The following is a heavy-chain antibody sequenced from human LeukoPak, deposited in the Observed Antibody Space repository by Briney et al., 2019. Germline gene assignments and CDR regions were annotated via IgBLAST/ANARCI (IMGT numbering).Heavy chain of an antibody. CDR2: MNPNSGNT. CDR1: GYTFTSYD. D-gene: IGHD3-3*01. J-gene: IGHJ4*02. V-gene: IGHV1-8*01. CDR3: ETYDFWSGYHQFDY. Sequence: ASVKVSCKASGYTFTSYDINWVRQATGQGLEWMGWMNPNSGNTGYAQRFQGRVTMTRNTSISTAYMELSSLRSEDTAVYYCETYDFWSGYHQFDYWGQGTLVTVSS.